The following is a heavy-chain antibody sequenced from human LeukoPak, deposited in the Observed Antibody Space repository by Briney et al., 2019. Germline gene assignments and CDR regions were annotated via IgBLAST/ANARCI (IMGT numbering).Heavy chain of an antibody. Sequence: ASVTVSCKASGYTFTGYYMHWVRQAPGQGLEWMGWINPNSGGTNYPHKFKGRVTMTRDTSVTTAYWEVSRLTSDDTAVYYCAREQDLGNWNVLFDPWGQGTLVTVS. D-gene: IGHD1-1*01. J-gene: IGHJ5*02. CDR1: GYTFTGYY. V-gene: IGHV1-2*02. CDR3: AREQDLGNWNVLFDP. CDR2: INPNSGGT.